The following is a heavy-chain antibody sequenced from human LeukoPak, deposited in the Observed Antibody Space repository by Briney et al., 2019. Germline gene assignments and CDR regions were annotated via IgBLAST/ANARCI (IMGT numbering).Heavy chain of an antibody. CDR2: INHSGST. D-gene: IGHD6-19*01. CDR1: GGSFSGYY. Sequence: SETLSLTCAVSGGSFSGYYWSWIRQPPGKGLEWIGEINHSGSTNYNPSLKSRVTISVDTSKNQFSLKLSSVTAADTAVYYCARWQWPGGWFDPWGQGTLVTVSS. J-gene: IGHJ5*02. CDR3: ARWQWPGGWFDP. V-gene: IGHV4-34*01.